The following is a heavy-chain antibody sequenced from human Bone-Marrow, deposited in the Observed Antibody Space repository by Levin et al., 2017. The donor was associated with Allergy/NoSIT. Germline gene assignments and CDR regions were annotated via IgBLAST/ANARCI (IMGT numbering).Heavy chain of an antibody. CDR2: VLNDGDKK. J-gene: IGHJ4*02. CDR3: AKQGSLGPYYFDY. Sequence: QTGGSLRLSFSFSFLPFLSSSLPFFLPSPFKGLAWVAVVLNDGDKKYYEVSVMGRFSISRDNSKNTLYLQMNSLRPEDTAVYYCAKQGSLGPYYFDYWGQGTLVTVSS. CDR1: FLPFLSSS. V-gene: IGHV3-30*18. D-gene: IGHD7-27*01.